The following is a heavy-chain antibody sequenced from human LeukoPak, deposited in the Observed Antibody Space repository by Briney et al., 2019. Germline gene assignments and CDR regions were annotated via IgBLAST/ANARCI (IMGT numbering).Heavy chain of an antibody. V-gene: IGHV3-30-3*01. J-gene: IGHJ4*02. D-gene: IGHD3-10*01. CDR1: GFTFSTYA. CDR3: ARGGGLSYDSGNYYNLYFDH. CDR2: ISYDGSNE. Sequence: GGSLRLSCAASGFTFSTYAMHWVRQAPGKGLEWVAVISYDGSNEYYADSVKGRFTVSRDNSKNTLFLQMNSLRAEDAAVFYCARGGGLSYDSGNYYNLYFDHWGQGTLVTVSS.